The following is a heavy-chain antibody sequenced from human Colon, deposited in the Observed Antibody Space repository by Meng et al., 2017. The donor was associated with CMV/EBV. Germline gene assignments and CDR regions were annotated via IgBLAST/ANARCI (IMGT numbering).Heavy chain of an antibody. J-gene: IGHJ4*02. CDR1: GGSISSYY. D-gene: IGHD6-6*01. V-gene: IGHV4-59*01. Sequence: GSLRLSCTVSGGSISSYYWTWIRQPPGKGLEWIGFIYDSGSTNYNPSLKSRVTISLDSSKNQFSLKLNSVTAADTAVYYCAREPYSSFFDYWGQGTLVTVSS. CDR2: IYDSGST. CDR3: AREPYSSFFDY.